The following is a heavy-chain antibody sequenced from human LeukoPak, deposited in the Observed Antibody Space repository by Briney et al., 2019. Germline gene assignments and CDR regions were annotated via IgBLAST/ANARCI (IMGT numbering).Heavy chain of an antibody. V-gene: IGHV4-39*01. CDR3: ASLYYYYPTY. Sequence: SETLSLTSTVSGDSMSGSSYYWVWVRQRPGKGLEWIATIYFTGSTYYSPSTKSRASISVDTSKNQFSLKLHSVTAADTAVYFCASLYYYYPTYWGQGTLVTVSS. J-gene: IGHJ4*02. CDR1: GDSMSGSSYY. CDR2: IYFTGST. D-gene: IGHD3-10*01.